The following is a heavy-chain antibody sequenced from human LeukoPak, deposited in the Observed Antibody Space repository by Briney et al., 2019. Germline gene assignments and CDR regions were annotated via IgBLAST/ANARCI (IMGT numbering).Heavy chain of an antibody. V-gene: IGHV4-39*07. CDR2: IYYSGST. J-gene: IGHJ4*02. CDR1: GGSISSSSYY. D-gene: IGHD3-10*01. CDR3: ARSGSVLRGVSYYFDY. Sequence: SETLSLTCTVSGGSISSSSYYWGWIRQPPGKGLEWIGSIYYSGSTYYNPSLKSRVTISVDTSKNQFSLKLSSVTAADTAVYYCARSGSVLRGVSYYFDYWGQGTLVTVSS.